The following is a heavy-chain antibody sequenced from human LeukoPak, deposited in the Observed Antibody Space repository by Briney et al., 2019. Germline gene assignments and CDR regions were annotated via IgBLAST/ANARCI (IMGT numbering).Heavy chain of an antibody. V-gene: IGHV1-2*02. CDR3: ASQYYYDSSGYYKPGEQYFQH. CDR2: IKPKSGGT. J-gene: IGHJ1*01. CDR1: GYTFTGYY. Sequence: GASVKVSCKASGYTFTGYYMNWVRQAPGQGLEWMGWIKPKSGGTKYAQKFQGRVTMTRDTSISTAYMELRRLRSDDTAVYYCASQYYYDSSGYYKPGEQYFQHWGQGTLVTVSS. D-gene: IGHD3-22*01.